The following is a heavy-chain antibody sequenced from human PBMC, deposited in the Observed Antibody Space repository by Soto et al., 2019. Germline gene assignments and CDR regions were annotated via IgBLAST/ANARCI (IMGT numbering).Heavy chain of an antibody. V-gene: IGHV3-30-3*02. J-gene: IGHJ4*02. Sequence: VAVISYDGSNKYYADSVKGRFTISRDNSKNTPYLQMNSLRAEDTAVYYCAKQTGVRFDYWGQGTLVTVSS. CDR2: ISYDGSNK. CDR3: AKQTGVRFDY. D-gene: IGHD3-16*01.